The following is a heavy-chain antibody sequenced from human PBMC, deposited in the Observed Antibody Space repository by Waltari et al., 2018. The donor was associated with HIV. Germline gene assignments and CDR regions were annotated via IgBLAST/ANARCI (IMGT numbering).Heavy chain of an antibody. V-gene: IGHV3-30*01. CDR1: GFTFSSYA. CDR3: ARGSSWGDY. D-gene: IGHD6-13*01. J-gene: IGHJ4*02. CDR2: ISYDGSNK. Sequence: QVQLVESGGGVVQPGRSLRYSCAASGFTFSSYAMHWVRQAPGKGLEWVAVISYDGSNKYYADSVKGRFTISRDNSKNTLYLQMNSLRAEDTAVYYCARGSSWGDYWGQGTLVTVSS.